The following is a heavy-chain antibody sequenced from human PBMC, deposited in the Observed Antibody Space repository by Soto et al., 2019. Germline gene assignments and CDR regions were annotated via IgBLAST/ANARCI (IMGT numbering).Heavy chain of an antibody. CDR1: GGSFSGYS. D-gene: IGHD2-8*01. CDR2: IYYDGNT. V-gene: IGHV4-34*01. J-gene: IGHJ4*02. Sequence: SETLSLTCAVYGGSFSGYSWTWIRQPPGTGLEWIGNIYYDGNTYYNPSLKSRVTISLDTSKNQFSLRLNSVTAADTAVYYCARSSIVPRLLMYPFDYWGQGTLVTVSS. CDR3: ARSSIVPRLLMYPFDY.